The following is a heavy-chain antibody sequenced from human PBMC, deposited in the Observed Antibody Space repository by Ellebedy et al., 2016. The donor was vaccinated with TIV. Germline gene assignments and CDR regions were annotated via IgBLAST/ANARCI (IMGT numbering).Heavy chain of an antibody. CDR2: IAVYNGHT. Sequence: ASVKVSCXVSVYTFTRYGMSWVRQAPGQGLEWMGCIAVYNGHTKYAQKFQDRVVMTTETATSTVYMELRSLRSDDTAVYYCARSRLGGGHWYFDFWGRGTLVTVSS. CDR3: ARSRLGGGHWYFDF. V-gene: IGHV1-18*01. D-gene: IGHD3-10*01. CDR1: VYTFTRYG. J-gene: IGHJ2*01.